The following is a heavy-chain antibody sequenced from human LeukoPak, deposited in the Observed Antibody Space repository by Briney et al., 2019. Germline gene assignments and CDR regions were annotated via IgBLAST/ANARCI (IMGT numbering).Heavy chain of an antibody. CDR3: ARDRDSSSRYMGAYYYYGMDV. J-gene: IGHJ6*04. D-gene: IGHD6-13*01. CDR2: ISSSSSYI. Sequence: GGSLRLSCAASGFTFSSYSMNWVRQAPGKGLEWVSSISSSSSYIYYADSVKGRFTISRDNAKNSLYLQMNSLRAEDTAVYYCARDRDSSSRYMGAYYYYGMDVWGKGTTVTVSS. V-gene: IGHV3-21*01. CDR1: GFTFSSYS.